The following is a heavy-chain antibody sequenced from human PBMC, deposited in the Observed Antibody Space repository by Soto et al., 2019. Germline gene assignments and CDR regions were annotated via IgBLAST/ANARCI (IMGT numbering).Heavy chain of an antibody. CDR1: GGSFSGYY. V-gene: IGHV4-34*01. Sequence: QVQLQQWGAGLWKPSETLSLTCAVYGGSFSGYYWSWIRQPPGKGLEWIGEINHSGSTNYNPSLKSRVTISVDTSKNQFSLKLSSVTAADTAVYYCASMRGWLDFDYWGQGTLVTVSS. J-gene: IGHJ4*02. D-gene: IGHD6-19*01. CDR2: INHSGST. CDR3: ASMRGWLDFDY.